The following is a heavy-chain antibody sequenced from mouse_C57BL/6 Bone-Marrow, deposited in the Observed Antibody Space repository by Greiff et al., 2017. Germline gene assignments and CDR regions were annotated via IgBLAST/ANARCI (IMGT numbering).Heavy chain of an antibody. CDR3: ASRVYYYGSRWDYFDY. J-gene: IGHJ2*01. V-gene: IGHV1-53*01. Sequence: QVQLQQPGTELVKPGASVKLSCKASGYTFTSYWLHWVKQRPGQGLEWIGNINPSNGGTNYNEKFKSKATLTVDNSSSTAYLQLSSLTSEDSAVYYCASRVYYYGSRWDYFDYWGQGTTLTVS. CDR1: GYTFTSYW. D-gene: IGHD1-1*01. CDR2: INPSNGGT.